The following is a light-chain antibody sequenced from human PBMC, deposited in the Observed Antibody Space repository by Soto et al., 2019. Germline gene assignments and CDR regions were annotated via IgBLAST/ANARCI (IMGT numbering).Light chain of an antibody. Sequence: DIQMTQSRSSVSASVGDRVTITCRASHSIRIYLNWYQQKPGKAPKLLIYAASSLQSGVPSRFSGSGSGTDFTLTISSLQPEDFATYYRQQSYSTPIAFGQGTRLEIK. J-gene: IGKJ5*01. CDR3: QQSYSTPIA. CDR1: HSIRIY. CDR2: AAS. V-gene: IGKV1-39*01.